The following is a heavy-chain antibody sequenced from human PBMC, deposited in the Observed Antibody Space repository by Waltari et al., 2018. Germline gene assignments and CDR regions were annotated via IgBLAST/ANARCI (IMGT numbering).Heavy chain of an antibody. CDR2: IKSDGSTT. Sequence: EVQLVESGGGLVQPGGSLRLSCAASGFSFSTYWMNWARQAPGEGLVWVSRIKSDGSTTAYADSVKGRVTTSSDNAKSTLYLQMNSLRADDTAVYYCVRSSFVDVWCQGTTVTVSS. CDR1: GFSFSTYW. D-gene: IGHD3-16*01. V-gene: IGHV3-74*01. J-gene: IGHJ6*02. CDR3: VRSSFVDV.